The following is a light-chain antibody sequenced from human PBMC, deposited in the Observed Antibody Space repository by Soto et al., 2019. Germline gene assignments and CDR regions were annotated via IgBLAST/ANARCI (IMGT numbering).Light chain of an antibody. CDR2: DVS. V-gene: IGLV2-14*01. CDR1: SSDIGNYNY. Sequence: QSALTQPASMSGSPGQSITISCTGTSSDIGNYNYVSWYQQHPGKAPKLMIYDVSNRPSGVSNRFSGSKSGNTASLTISGLQAEDEADYYCSSYTSSITVIFGGGTKVTVL. J-gene: IGLJ2*01. CDR3: SSYTSSITVI.